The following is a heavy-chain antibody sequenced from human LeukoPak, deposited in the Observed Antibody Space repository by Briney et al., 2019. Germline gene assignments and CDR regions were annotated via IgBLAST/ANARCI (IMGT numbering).Heavy chain of an antibody. D-gene: IGHD1-26*01. J-gene: IGHJ4*02. CDR3: ARRKYSVFCGSGGLDY. Sequence: PSETLSLTCAVYGGSFSGYYWSWIRQPPGKGLEWIGEINHSGSTNYNPSLKSRVTISVDTSKNQFSLKLSSVTAADTAVYYCARRKYSVFCGSGGLDYWGQGTLVTVSS. V-gene: IGHV4-34*01. CDR1: GGSFSGYY. CDR2: INHSGST.